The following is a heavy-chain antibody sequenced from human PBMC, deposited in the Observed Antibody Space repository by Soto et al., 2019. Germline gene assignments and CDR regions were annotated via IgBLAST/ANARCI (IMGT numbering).Heavy chain of an antibody. V-gene: IGHV1-69*13. CDR2: IIPIFGTA. CDR3: ARDNAGPYYYYGMDV. CDR1: GGTFSSYA. Sequence: SVKVSCKASGGTFSSYAISWVRQAPGQGLEWMGGIIPIFGTANYAQKFQGRVTIIADESTSTAYMELSSLRSEDTAVYYCARDNAGPYYYYGMDVWGQGTTVTVSS. D-gene: IGHD1-1*01. J-gene: IGHJ6*02.